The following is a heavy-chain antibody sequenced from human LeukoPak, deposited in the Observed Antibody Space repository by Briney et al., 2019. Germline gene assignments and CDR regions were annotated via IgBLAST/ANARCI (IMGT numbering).Heavy chain of an antibody. CDR1: GFTFSSYG. Sequence: GGSLRLSCAASGFTFSSYGMHWVRQAPGKGLGWVAVISYDGSNKYYADSVKGRFTISRDNSKNTLYLQMNSLRAEDTAVYYCAKDTYYYGSGSYYYGMDVWGQGTTVTVSS. CDR2: ISYDGSNK. CDR3: AKDTYYYGSGSYYYGMDV. D-gene: IGHD3-10*01. J-gene: IGHJ6*02. V-gene: IGHV3-30*18.